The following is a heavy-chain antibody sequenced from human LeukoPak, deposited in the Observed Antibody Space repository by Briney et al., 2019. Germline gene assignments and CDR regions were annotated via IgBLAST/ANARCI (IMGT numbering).Heavy chain of an antibody. D-gene: IGHD2-15*01. CDR3: ARTSANYFDY. J-gene: IGHJ4*02. V-gene: IGHV3-48*04. Sequence: GGSLRLSCAASGFTFSRYTMNWVRQAPGKGLEWVSYISSSGATIYYADSVKGRFFISRDNAKYSLYLQINSLRAEDTAVYYCARTSANYFDYWGQGTLVTVSS. CDR1: GFTFSRYT. CDR2: ISSSGATI.